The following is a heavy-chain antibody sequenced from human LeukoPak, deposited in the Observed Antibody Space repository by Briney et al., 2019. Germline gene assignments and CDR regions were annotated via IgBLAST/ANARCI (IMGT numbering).Heavy chain of an antibody. D-gene: IGHD6-19*01. V-gene: IGHV3-9*01. Sequence: GGSLRLSCAASGFTFDDYAMHWVRQAPGKGLEWVSGISWNSGSIGYADSVKGRFTISRDNAKSSLYLQMNSLRAEDTALYYCAKVAGTVAGYYFDYWGQGTLVTVSS. CDR2: ISWNSGSI. J-gene: IGHJ4*02. CDR3: AKVAGTVAGYYFDY. CDR1: GFTFDDYA.